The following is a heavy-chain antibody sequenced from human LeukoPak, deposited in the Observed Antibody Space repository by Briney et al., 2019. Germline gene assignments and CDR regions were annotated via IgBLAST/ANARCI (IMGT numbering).Heavy chain of an antibody. J-gene: IGHJ4*02. CDR1: GFTFINYG. Sequence: GGTLRLSCAASGFTFINYGMSWVRQAPGKGLEWVANIKQDGSEKYYVDSVKGRFTISRDNAKNSLYLQMNSLRAEDTALYYCARGRPTVTTGYFDYWGQGTLVTVSS. CDR2: IKQDGSEK. V-gene: IGHV3-7*03. D-gene: IGHD4-17*01. CDR3: ARGRPTVTTGYFDY.